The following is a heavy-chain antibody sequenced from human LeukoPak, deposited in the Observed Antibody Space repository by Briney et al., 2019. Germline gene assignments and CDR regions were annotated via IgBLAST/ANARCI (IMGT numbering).Heavy chain of an antibody. CDR2: INTDGSTT. CDR3: GRGDGA. CDR1: GFTFSSYA. Sequence: GGSLRLSCAASGFTFSSYAMSWVRQAPGKGLEWVSRINTDGSTTTYADSVKGRFTISRDNAKNTLYLQMNSLRADDTGVYYCGRGDGAGGQGTMVTVSS. V-gene: IGHV3-74*01. D-gene: IGHD4-17*01. J-gene: IGHJ3*01.